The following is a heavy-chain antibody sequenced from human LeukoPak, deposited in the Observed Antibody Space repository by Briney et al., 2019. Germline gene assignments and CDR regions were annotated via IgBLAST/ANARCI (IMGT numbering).Heavy chain of an antibody. V-gene: IGHV3-74*01. CDR1: GFTFSNHW. CDR2: INRGGSRT. D-gene: IGHD5-18*01. J-gene: IGHJ4*02. Sequence: GGSLRLSCAASGFTFSNHWMHWVRQAPWKGLMWVSRINRGGSRTDYADSVKGRFTISRDDAKNTLYLQLNSLRAEDTAVYFCARGGSDTAMAHDYWGQGTLVTVSS. CDR3: ARGGSDTAMAHDY.